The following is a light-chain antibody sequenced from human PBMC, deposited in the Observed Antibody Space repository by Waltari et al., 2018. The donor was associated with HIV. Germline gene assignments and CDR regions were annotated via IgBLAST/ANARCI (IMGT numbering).Light chain of an antibody. CDR2: GAS. V-gene: IGKV1-8*01. Sequence: AIRMTQSPSSFSASTGDSVTISCRASQGVSSYLAWYQQKPGKAPKLLIYGASTLQSGVPSRFSGSGSGTNFTLTISCLQSEDFATYFCQQYYTYPWTFGQGTKVEIK. CDR3: QQYYTYPWT. CDR1: QGVSSY. J-gene: IGKJ1*01.